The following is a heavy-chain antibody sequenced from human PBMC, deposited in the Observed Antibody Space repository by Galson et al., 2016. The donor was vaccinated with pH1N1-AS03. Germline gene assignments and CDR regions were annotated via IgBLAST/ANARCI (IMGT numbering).Heavy chain of an antibody. CDR1: GYTFSNYA. D-gene: IGHD4-17*01. V-gene: IGHV1-18*01. CDR2: TSAHSGHA. CDR3: ARDRTTVTETPLYDY. J-gene: IGHJ4*02. Sequence: SVKVSCKASGYTFSNYAFSWLRQTPGKGLEWMGWTSAHSGHARYAQAFQGRVSMTIDASTPTTYMELRSLTTNDTAVYFCARDRTTVTETPLYDYWGQGTLLTVSS.